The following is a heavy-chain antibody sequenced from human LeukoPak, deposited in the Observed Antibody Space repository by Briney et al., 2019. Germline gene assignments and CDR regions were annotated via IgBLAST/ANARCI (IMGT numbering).Heavy chain of an antibody. Sequence: GASVKVSCKASGGTFSSYAISWVRQAPGQGLEWMGRIIPILGIANYAQKFQGRVTITADKSTSTAYMELSSLRSEDTAVYYCARDPPIHDYGGNSGFFDYWGQGTLVTVSS. J-gene: IGHJ4*02. V-gene: IGHV1-69*04. CDR2: IIPILGIA. D-gene: IGHD4-23*01. CDR1: GGTFSSYA. CDR3: ARDPPIHDYGGNSGFFDY.